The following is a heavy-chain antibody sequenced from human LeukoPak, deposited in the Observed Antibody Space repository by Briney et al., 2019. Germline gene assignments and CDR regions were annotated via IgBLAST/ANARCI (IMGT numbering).Heavy chain of an antibody. CDR1: GGSFSGYY. J-gene: IGHJ3*02. Sequence: PSETLSLTCAVYGGSFSGYYWSWIRQPPGKGLEWIGEINHSGSTNYNPSLKSRVTISVDTSKNQFSLKLSSVTAADTAVYYCARFSRMYHDAFDIWGQGTMVTVSS. CDR2: INHSGST. V-gene: IGHV4-34*01. CDR3: ARFSRMYHDAFDI. D-gene: IGHD2-2*01.